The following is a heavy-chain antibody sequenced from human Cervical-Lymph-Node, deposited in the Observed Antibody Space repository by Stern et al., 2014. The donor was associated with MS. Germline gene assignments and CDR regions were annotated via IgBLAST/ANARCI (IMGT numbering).Heavy chain of an antibody. D-gene: IGHD3-22*01. V-gene: IGHV1-18*01. Sequence: VQMVQSGAEVKKPGASVKVSCKASGYTFTSYGISWVRQAPGPGLEWMGWISAYTGNTNYAQKLQGRVTMTTDTSTSTAYMELRSLRSDDTAVYYCARVDSSGYYKDAFDIWGQGTMVTVSS. CDR2: ISAYTGNT. CDR3: ARVDSSGYYKDAFDI. J-gene: IGHJ3*02. CDR1: GYTFTSYG.